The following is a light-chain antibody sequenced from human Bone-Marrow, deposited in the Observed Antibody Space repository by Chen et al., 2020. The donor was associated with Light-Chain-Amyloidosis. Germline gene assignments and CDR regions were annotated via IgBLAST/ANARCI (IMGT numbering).Light chain of an antibody. Sequence: SYELTQPPSVSVSPGQTARITCSGDVLANRYSRWFQQKPGQAPVLVIYKDTERPSGIPERFSGSSAGTIVTLTITGAQVEEEADYYCYSAADNNLWVFGGGTKLTVL. CDR3: YSAADNNLWV. CDR1: VLANRY. CDR2: KDT. V-gene: IGLV3-27*01. J-gene: IGLJ3*02.